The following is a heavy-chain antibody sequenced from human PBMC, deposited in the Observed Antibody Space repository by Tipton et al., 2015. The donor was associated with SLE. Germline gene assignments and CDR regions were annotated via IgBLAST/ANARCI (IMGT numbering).Heavy chain of an antibody. CDR2: VTTSGTTT. J-gene: IGHJ4*02. Sequence: SLRLSCVASGFTFSNYAMTWVRQAPGKGLEWVSTVTTSGTTTYYADSVGGRFTISRDDSKNTVYLHMTSLRAEDTAVYYCAKAAEVFDYWGQGTLVTVSS. CDR3: AKAAEVFDY. V-gene: IGHV3-23*01. CDR1: GFTFSNYA.